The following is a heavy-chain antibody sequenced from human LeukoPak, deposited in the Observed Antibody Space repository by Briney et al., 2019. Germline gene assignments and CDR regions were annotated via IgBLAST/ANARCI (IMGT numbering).Heavy chain of an antibody. CDR1: GFTFSSYW. CDR2: INTDGSST. Sequence: GGSLRLSCAASGFTFSSYWMHWVRQAPGKGLVWVSRINTDGSSTSYADSVKGRFTISRDNAKKTLYLQMNSLRAEDTAVYYCARDHYDFWSGYLTGGGDYWGQGTLVTVSS. D-gene: IGHD3-3*01. J-gene: IGHJ4*02. CDR3: ARDHYDFWSGYLTGGGDY. V-gene: IGHV3-74*01.